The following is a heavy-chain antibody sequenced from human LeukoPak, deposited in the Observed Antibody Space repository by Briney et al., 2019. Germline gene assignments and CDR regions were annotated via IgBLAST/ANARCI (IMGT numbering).Heavy chain of an antibody. CDR1: GYSISSGYY. V-gene: IGHV4-38-2*02. CDR3: ARVGDYGDYVNWFDP. CDR2: GYHIGST. D-gene: IGHD4-17*01. J-gene: IGHJ5*02. Sequence: SETLSLTCTVSGYSISSGYYWGWIRQPPGKGLEWIGSGYHIGSTYFNPPLRSRVTILIDIFKNQFSLKMSSVTAADTAIYYCARVGDYGDYVNWFDPWGPGTLVTVSS.